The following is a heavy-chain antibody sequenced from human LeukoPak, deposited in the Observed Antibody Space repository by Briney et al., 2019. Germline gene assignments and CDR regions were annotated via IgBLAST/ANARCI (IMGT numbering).Heavy chain of an antibody. CDR3: AKDLVGATDWFDP. Sequence: PSETLSLTCTVSGGSISSYYWSWIRQPPGKGLEWIGYIYDSGSTNYNPSLKSRVTISVDTSKNQFSLKLSSVTAADTAAYYCAKDLVGATDWFDPWGQGTLVTVSS. V-gene: IGHV4-59*01. CDR1: GGSISSYY. J-gene: IGHJ5*02. D-gene: IGHD1-26*01. CDR2: IYDSGST.